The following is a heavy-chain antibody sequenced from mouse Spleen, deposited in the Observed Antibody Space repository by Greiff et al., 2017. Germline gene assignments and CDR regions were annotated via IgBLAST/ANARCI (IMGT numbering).Heavy chain of an antibody. Sequence: QVQLQQPGAELVKPGASVKLSCKASGYTFTSYWMDWVKQRPGQGLEWIGMIHPKSGSTNYNEKFKSKATLTVDKSSSTAYMQLSSLTSEDSAVYYCARSLHGNPFAYWGQGTLVTVSA. CDR1: GYTFTSYW. V-gene: IGHV1-64*01. CDR2: IHPKSGST. CDR3: ARSLHGNPFAY. D-gene: IGHD2-1*01. J-gene: IGHJ3*01.